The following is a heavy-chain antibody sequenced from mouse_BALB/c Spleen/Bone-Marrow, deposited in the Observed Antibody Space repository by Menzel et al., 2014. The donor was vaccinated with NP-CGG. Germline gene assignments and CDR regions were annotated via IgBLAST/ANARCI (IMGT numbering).Heavy chain of an antibody. J-gene: IGHJ3*01. V-gene: IGHV1S29*02. Sequence: EVQLQQSGPELVKPGASVKISCKASGHTFTDYNMHWVKQSHGKSLEWIGYIYPYNGGTGYNQKFKSKATLTVDNSSSTAYMELRSLTSEDSAVYYCARLVAYWGQGTLVTVSA. CDR3: ARLVAY. CDR2: IYPYNGGT. CDR1: GHTFTDYN.